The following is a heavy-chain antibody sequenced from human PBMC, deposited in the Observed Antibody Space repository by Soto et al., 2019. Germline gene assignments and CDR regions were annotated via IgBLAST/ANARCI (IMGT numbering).Heavy chain of an antibody. CDR2: IYYSGST. J-gene: IGHJ6*02. Sequence: SETLSLTCTVSGGSISSYYRSWIRQPPGKGLEWIGYIYYSGSTNYNPSLKSRVTISVDTSKNQFSLKLSSVTAADTAVYYCARVYYYYYGMDVWGQGTTVTVSS. CDR1: GGSISSYY. CDR3: ARVYYYYYGMDV. V-gene: IGHV4-59*01.